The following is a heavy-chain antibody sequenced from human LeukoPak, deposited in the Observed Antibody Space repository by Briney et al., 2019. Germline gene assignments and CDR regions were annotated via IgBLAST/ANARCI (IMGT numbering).Heavy chain of an antibody. CDR2: IKQDGSEK. CDR1: GFWFSGYW. V-gene: IGHV3-7*01. D-gene: IGHD3-22*01. CDR3: ARNPAYYYPDYFDY. J-gene: IGHJ4*02. Sequence: GGSLRLSCAAPGFWFSGYWMSWGRQAPGEGLEWVANIKQDGSEKYYVDSVKGRFTISRDNAKNSLYLQMNSLRAADTAVYYCARNPAYYYPDYFDYWAQGTLVTVSS.